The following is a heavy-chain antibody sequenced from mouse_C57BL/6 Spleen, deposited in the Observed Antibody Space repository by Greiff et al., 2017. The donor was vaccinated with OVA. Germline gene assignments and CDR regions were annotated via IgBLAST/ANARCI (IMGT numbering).Heavy chain of an antibody. CDR2: IYPGDGDT. Sequence: QVQLQQSGPELVKPGASVKISCKASGYAFSSSWMNWVKQRPGKGLEWIGRIYPGDGDTNYNGKFKGKATLTADKSSSTAYMQLSSLTSEDSAVYFCARNGYSYWGQGTTLTVSS. J-gene: IGHJ2*01. D-gene: IGHD2-3*01. CDR1: GYAFSSSW. CDR3: ARNGYSY. V-gene: IGHV1-82*01.